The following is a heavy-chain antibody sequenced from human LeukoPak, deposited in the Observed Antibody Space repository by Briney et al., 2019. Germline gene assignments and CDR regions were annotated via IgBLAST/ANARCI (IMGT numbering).Heavy chain of an antibody. J-gene: IGHJ5*02. CDR3: ARGDHYYHSNWFDP. Sequence: PSQTLSLTCAVSGGSISSGGYSWSWIRQPPGKGLEWIGYIYYSGSTYYNPSLKSRVTISVDTSKNQFSLKLSSVTAADTAVYYCARGDHYYHSNWFDPWGQGTLVTVSS. CDR2: IYYSGST. CDR1: GGSISSGGYS. D-gene: IGHD3-22*01. V-gene: IGHV4-30-4*07.